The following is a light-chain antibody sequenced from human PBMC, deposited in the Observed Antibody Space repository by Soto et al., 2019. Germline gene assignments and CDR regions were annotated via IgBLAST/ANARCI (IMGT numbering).Light chain of an antibody. CDR2: WAS. CDR1: QSVLYSSSNKNY. V-gene: IGKV4-1*01. J-gene: IGKJ1*01. Sequence: DIVMTQSPDSLAVSLGERATINCKSSQSVLYSSSNKNYLAWYQQKPGQPPKLLIYWASTRESGVPHRFSGSGSGTDFTLTISSLQAEDVAVYYCQQYYTTPWTFGQGTKVEIK. CDR3: QQYYTTPWT.